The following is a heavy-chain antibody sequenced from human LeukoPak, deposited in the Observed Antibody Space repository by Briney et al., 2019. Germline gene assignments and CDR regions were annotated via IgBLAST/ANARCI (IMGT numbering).Heavy chain of an antibody. CDR2: IYYSGNT. CDR3: VTLRKRGGAFDN. J-gene: IGHJ3*02. V-gene: IGHV4-39*07. CDR1: GGSINSDSDY. Sequence: SETLSLTCTVSGGSINSDSDYWGWIRQPPGKGLELIGNIYYSGNTYYNPSLKSRVTISLDTSKNQFSLKLSSVTAADTAVYYCVTLRKRGGAFDNWGQGTMVTVSS.